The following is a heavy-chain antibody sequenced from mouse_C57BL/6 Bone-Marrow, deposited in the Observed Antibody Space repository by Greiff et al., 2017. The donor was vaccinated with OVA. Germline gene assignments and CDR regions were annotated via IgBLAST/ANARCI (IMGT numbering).Heavy chain of an antibody. CDR3: ASQDPSDGYYY. Sequence: AASGIDFSRYWMSWVRRAPGKGLEWIGEINPDSSTINYAPSLKDKFIISRDNAKNTLYLQMSKVRSEDTALYYCASQDPSDGYYYWGQGTTLTVSS. V-gene: IGHV4-1*01. CDR1: GIDFSRYW. D-gene: IGHD2-3*01. CDR2: INPDSSTI. J-gene: IGHJ2*01.